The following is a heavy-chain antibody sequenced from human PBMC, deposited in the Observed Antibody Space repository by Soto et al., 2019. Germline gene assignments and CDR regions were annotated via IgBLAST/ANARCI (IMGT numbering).Heavy chain of an antibody. Sequence: GGSLRLSCAASGFTFSSYAMSWVRQAPGKGLEWVSAISGSGGSTYYADSVKGRFTISRDNSKNTLYLQMNSLRAEDTAVYYCAKALQSMQLRFLEYPFDYWGQGTLVTVSS. D-gene: IGHD3-3*01. J-gene: IGHJ4*02. CDR1: GFTFSSYA. V-gene: IGHV3-23*01. CDR3: AKALQSMQLRFLEYPFDY. CDR2: ISGSGGST.